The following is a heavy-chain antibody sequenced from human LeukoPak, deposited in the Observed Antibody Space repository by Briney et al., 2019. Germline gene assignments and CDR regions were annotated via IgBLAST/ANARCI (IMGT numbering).Heavy chain of an antibody. CDR1: GGSFSGYY. J-gene: IGHJ5*02. Sequence: PSETLSLTCAVYGGSFSGYYWSWLRQPPGKGLEWIGEINDSGRTNYNPSLKSRVTISEDTSKNQFSLKLSSVTAADTAVYYCVRGTNWFDPWGQGTLVTVSS. CDR2: INDSGRT. CDR3: VRGTNWFDP. V-gene: IGHV4-34*01.